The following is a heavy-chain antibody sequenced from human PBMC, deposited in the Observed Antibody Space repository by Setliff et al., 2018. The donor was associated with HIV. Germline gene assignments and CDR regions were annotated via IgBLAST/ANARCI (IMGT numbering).Heavy chain of an antibody. CDR3: VTGSAARPFDY. CDR1: GYTLTELS. D-gene: IGHD6-6*01. Sequence: WASVKVSCKVSGYTLTELSRHWVRQAPGKGLEWMGSFDPKDGKTRYAQKFQGRVTMTEDTSTDTAYMELSSLRSGDTAVYYYVTGSAARPFDYWGQGTLVTVSS. J-gene: IGHJ4*02. CDR2: FDPKDGKT. V-gene: IGHV1-24*01.